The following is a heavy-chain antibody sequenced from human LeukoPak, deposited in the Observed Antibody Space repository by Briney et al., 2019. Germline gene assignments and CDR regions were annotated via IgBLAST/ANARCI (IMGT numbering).Heavy chain of an antibody. J-gene: IGHJ4*02. CDR1: GFTFTTYG. CDR3: AKDHSGSYSGSHFDY. CDR2: ISYNGGCR. D-gene: IGHD1-26*01. V-gene: IGHV3-33*05. Sequence: GGSLRLSCTASGFTFTTYGLHWVHQAPGKGLEWVAVISYNGGCRHYADSVKGRFTISRDDSKNTLFLQMSSLRAEDTAIYYCAKDHSGSYSGSHFDYWGQGTLVTVSS.